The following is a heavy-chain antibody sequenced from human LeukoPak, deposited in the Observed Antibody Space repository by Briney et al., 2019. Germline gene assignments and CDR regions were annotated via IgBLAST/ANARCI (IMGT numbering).Heavy chain of an antibody. D-gene: IGHD5-12*01. CDR1: GGSISSYY. CDR3: ARVLGDIVATSTWTPNAFDI. Sequence: SETLSLTCTVSGGSISSYYWSWIRQPPGKGLEWLGYIYYSGSTNYNPSLKSRVTIPVDTSKNQFSLKLSSVTAADTAVYYCARVLGDIVATSTWTPNAFDIWGQGTMVTVSS. J-gene: IGHJ3*02. CDR2: IYYSGST. V-gene: IGHV4-59*01.